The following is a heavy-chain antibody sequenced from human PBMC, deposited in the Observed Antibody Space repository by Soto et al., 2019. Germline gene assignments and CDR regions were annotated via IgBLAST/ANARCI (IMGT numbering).Heavy chain of an antibody. Sequence: QVQLQESGPGLVKPSGTLSLTCVVSGDSIRSSNWWTWVRQPPGKGLEWIGEVYQSGSPNYNPSLKSRIXXSXDXXNNQFSLKLNSVTAADTAVYYCARDRGYGSGALDYWGQGTLVTVSS. CDR2: VYQSGSP. V-gene: IGHV4-4*02. CDR1: GDSIRSSNW. CDR3: ARDRGYGSGALDY. D-gene: IGHD6-19*01. J-gene: IGHJ4*02.